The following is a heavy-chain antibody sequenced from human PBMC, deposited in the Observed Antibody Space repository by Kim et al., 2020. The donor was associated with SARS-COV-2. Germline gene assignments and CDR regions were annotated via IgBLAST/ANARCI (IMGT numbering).Heavy chain of an antibody. CDR1: GFTFSRFW. V-gene: IGHV3-7*01. CDR3: ARFNRDEPLL. J-gene: IGHJ4*02. Sequence: GGSLRLSCAASGFTFSRFWMNWARQTPGKGLEWVANIKQDGSEKYYVGSVKGRFTISRDNAKNSLYLQMNSLRAEDTAVYYCARFNRDEPLLWGQGTLVTVSS. CDR2: IKQDGSEK. D-gene: IGHD2-21*01.